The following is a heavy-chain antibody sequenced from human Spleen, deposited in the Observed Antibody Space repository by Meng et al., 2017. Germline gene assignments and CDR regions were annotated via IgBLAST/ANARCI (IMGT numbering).Heavy chain of an antibody. CDR2: ISSSGSTI. CDR1: GFTFSDYY. V-gene: IGHV3-11*01. J-gene: IGHJ4*02. CDR3: ARGVRAVGRLPPGVSY. D-gene: IGHD3-10*01. Sequence: QVQLVESGGGLDKSGGSPSLACAASGFTFSDYYMSWIRQAPGKGLEWVSYISSSGSTIYYADSVKGRFTISRDNAKNSLYLQMNSLRAEDTAVYYCARGVRAVGRLPPGVSYWGQGTLVTVSS.